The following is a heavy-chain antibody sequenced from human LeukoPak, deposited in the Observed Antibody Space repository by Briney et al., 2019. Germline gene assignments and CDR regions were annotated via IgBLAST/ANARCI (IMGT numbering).Heavy chain of an antibody. CDR3: ARQGVGSTSPNNWFDP. Sequence: SETLSLTCTVSGGSISSSSYYWGWIRQPPGKGLEWIGSIYYSGSTYYNPSLKSRVTISVDTSKNQFSLKLSSATAADTAVYYCARQGVGSTSPNNWFDPWGQGTLVTVSS. CDR2: IYYSGST. D-gene: IGHD2-2*01. J-gene: IGHJ5*02. CDR1: GGSISSSSYY. V-gene: IGHV4-39*01.